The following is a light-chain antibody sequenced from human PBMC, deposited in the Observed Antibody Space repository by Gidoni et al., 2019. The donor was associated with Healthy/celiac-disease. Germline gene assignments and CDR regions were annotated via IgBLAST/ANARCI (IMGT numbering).Light chain of an antibody. CDR2: DAS. CDR1: QSVSSY. J-gene: IGKJ5*01. Sequence: EIVLTQSPATLSLSPGERATLSCRASQSVSSYLAWYQQKPGKAHRLLISDASNRATGLPARFSGSGSGTDFTLTISSLEPEDFAVYYCQQRSNWHTFGQGTRLEIK. CDR3: QQRSNWHT. V-gene: IGKV3-11*01.